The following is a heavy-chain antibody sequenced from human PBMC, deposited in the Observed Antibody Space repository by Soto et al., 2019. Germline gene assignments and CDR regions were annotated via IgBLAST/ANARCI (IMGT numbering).Heavy chain of an antibody. CDR3: VKDRRSTRRAMDV. Sequence: PAGSLRLSCSAAGLTFSSSAMPWVRKAEGKGLEYVSGISSNGAGTYYAESVKDRFTISRDNSRNTLFLQVNSLTGEDTAVYYCVKDRRSTRRAMDVWGQGTTVTVSS. CDR2: ISSNGAGT. J-gene: IGHJ6*02. CDR1: GLTFSSSA. D-gene: IGHD2-2*01. V-gene: IGHV3-64D*06.